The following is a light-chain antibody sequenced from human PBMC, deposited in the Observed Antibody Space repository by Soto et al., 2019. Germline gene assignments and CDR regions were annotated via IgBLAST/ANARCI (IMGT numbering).Light chain of an antibody. J-gene: IGKJ1*01. CDR2: DAS. CDR3: QQRSNSPRK. Sequence: EVVLTQSPATLSSSPGERATLSCRASQSVGTHLGWYQQKPGQPPRLLISDASNRATDIPARFSGSGSETGFTLTISSLEPEDFAVYYCQQRSNSPRKFGQGPKV. V-gene: IGKV3-11*01. CDR1: QSVGTH.